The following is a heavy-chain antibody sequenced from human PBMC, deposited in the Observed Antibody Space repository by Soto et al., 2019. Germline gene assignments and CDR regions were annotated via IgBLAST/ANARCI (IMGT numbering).Heavy chain of an antibody. CDR1: GYTFTGYY. CDR3: AREVRGYSYGLHYFDY. D-gene: IGHD5-18*01. CDR2: INPNSGGT. J-gene: IGHJ4*02. V-gene: IGHV1-2*02. Sequence: QVQLVQSGAEVKKPGASVKVSCKASGYTFTGYYMHWVRQAPAQGLEGMGWINPNSGGTNYAQKFQGRVTMTRDTSISTAYMELSRLRSDDTAVYYCAREVRGYSYGLHYFDYWDQGTLVTVSS.